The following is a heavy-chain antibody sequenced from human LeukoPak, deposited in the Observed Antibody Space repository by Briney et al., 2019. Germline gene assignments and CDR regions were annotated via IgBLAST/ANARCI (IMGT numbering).Heavy chain of an antibody. J-gene: IGHJ6*03. CDR1: GFTFSSYS. D-gene: IGHD3-22*01. Sequence: PGRSLRLSCAASGFTFSSYSMNWVRPAPGKRLGWVSYISISSSTIYYADSVKGRFTISRDNAKNSLCLQMNSLRAEDTALHYCARHYYDSRYPTSGYYMDVWGKGTTVTVSS. V-gene: IGHV3-48*04. CDR3: ARHYYDSRYPTSGYYMDV. CDR2: ISISSSTI.